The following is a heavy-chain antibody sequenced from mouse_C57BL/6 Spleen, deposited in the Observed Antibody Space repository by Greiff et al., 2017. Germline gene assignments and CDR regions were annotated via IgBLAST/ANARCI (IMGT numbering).Heavy chain of an antibody. D-gene: IGHD2-3*01. J-gene: IGHJ3*01. Sequence: EVMLVESGGGLVKPGGSLKLSCAASGFTFSDYGMHWVRQAPEKGLEWVAYISSGSSTIYYADTVKGRFTISRDNAKNTLFLQMTSLMSEDTAMYYCARPFDGYYNWFAYWGQGTLVTVSA. V-gene: IGHV5-17*01. CDR3: ARPFDGYYNWFAY. CDR2: ISSGSSTI. CDR1: GFTFSDYG.